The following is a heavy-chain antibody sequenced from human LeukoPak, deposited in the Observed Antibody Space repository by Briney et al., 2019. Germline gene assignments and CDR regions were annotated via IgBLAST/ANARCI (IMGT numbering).Heavy chain of an antibody. CDR2: ISWNSGSI. Sequence: GRSLRLSCPASGFTFDDYAKPRVRQAPGKGLEWVSGISWNSGSIGYADSVKGRFTITRDNVKNSLYLQMNSLRAEDMALYYCAKGHYYDSSAFDYWGQGTLVTVSS. CDR3: AKGHYYDSSAFDY. CDR1: GFTFDDYA. V-gene: IGHV3-9*03. D-gene: IGHD3-22*01. J-gene: IGHJ4*02.